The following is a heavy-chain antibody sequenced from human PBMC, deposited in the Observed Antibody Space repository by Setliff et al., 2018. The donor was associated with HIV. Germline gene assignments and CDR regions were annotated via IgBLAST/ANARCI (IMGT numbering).Heavy chain of an antibody. J-gene: IGHJ5*02. D-gene: IGHD1-7*01. CDR1: GGSISSSTYY. CDR3: ARQGGQFNWNYVGPFDP. V-gene: IGHV4-39*07. CDR2: IYFSGSA. Sequence: SETLSLTCTVSGGSISSSTYYWGWIRQPPGKGLEWIGSIYFSGSAHYNPSLKSRVTISVDTSKNQFSLKLSSVTAADTAVYYCARQGGQFNWNYVGPFDPWGQGTLVTVSS.